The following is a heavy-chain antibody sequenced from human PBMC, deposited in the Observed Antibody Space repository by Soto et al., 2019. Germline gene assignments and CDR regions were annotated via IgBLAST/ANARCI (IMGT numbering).Heavy chain of an antibody. D-gene: IGHD5-18*01. Sequence: TSYADSVKGRFTTSRDNSKNTLYLQMNSLRAEDTAVYYCARDQGYSHYWGQGTLVTVSS. CDR3: ARDQGYSHY. V-gene: IGHV3-66*01. CDR2: T. J-gene: IGHJ4*02.